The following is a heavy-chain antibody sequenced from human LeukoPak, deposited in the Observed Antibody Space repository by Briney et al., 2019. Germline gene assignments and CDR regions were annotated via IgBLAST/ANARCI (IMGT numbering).Heavy chain of an antibody. D-gene: IGHD5-12*01. CDR1: GGSISSSSYY. Sequence: SETLSLTCTVSGGSISSSSYYWGWIRQPPGKGLEWIGSIYYSGSTYYNPSLKSRVTIPVDTSKNQFSLKLSSVTAADTAVYYCARLGVATSHFDYWGQGTLVTVSS. CDR2: IYYSGST. CDR3: ARLGVATSHFDY. V-gene: IGHV4-39*01. J-gene: IGHJ4*02.